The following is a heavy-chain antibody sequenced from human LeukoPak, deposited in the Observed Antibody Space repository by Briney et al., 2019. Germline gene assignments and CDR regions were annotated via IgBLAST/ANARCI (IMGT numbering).Heavy chain of an antibody. J-gene: IGHJ5*02. CDR3: ARDSDYAPNWFDP. CDR1: GGTFSSYA. Sequence: SVKVSCKASGGTFSSYAISWVRQAPGQGLEWMGGIIPIFGTANYAQKFQGRVTITADESTSTAYMELSSLRSEDTAVYYCARDSDYAPNWFDPWGQGTLVTVSS. CDR2: IIPIFGTA. D-gene: IGHD5-12*01. V-gene: IGHV1-69*13.